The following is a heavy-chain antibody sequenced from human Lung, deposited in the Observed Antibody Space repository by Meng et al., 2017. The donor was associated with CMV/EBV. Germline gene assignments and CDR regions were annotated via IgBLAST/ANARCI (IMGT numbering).Heavy chain of an antibody. CDR2: IHSSGST. V-gene: IGHV4-31*03. Sequence: QVQLQESGPGMVKPHQTLSLTCTVSGGSISSGGYYWSWIRQHPGKGLEWIGYIHSSGSTYYNPSLRSRLTISVDTSKNQFSLKLSSVTAADTAVYYCARASYGSGSPLGESWFDPWGQGTLVTVSS. CDR1: GGSISSGGYY. D-gene: IGHD3-10*01. CDR3: ARASYGSGSPLGESWFDP. J-gene: IGHJ5*02.